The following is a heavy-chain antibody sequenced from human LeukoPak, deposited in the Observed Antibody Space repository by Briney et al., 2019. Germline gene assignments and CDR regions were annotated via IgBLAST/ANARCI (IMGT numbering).Heavy chain of an antibody. Sequence: KSSETLSLTCTVSGGSISSSSYYWGWIRQPPGKGLEWIGSIYYSGGTYYNPSLKSRVTISVDTSKNQFSLKLSSVTAADTAVYYCARPRSGSYFDWFDPWGQGTLVTVSS. J-gene: IGHJ5*02. CDR3: ARPRSGSYFDWFDP. V-gene: IGHV4-39*01. D-gene: IGHD1-26*01. CDR1: GGSISSSSYY. CDR2: IYYSGGT.